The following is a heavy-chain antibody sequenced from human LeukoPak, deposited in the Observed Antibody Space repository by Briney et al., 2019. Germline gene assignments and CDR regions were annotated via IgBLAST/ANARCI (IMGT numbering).Heavy chain of an antibody. D-gene: IGHD1-26*01. Sequence: GGSLRLSCATSGFTFSSYGMHWVRQAPGKGLEWVSAISGSGGSTYYADSVKGRFTISRDNSKNTLYLQMNSLRAEDMAVYYCAKVVGATGDFDYWGQGTLVTVSS. CDR2: ISGSGGST. V-gene: IGHV3-23*01. CDR3: AKVVGATGDFDY. J-gene: IGHJ4*02. CDR1: GFTFSSYG.